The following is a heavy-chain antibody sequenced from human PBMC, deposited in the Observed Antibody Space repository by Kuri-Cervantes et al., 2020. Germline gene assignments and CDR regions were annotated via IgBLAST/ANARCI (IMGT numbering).Heavy chain of an antibody. CDR1: GFTFDDYG. J-gene: IGHJ4*02. V-gene: IGHV3-23*01. CDR2: ISGGGTTT. CDR3: AKGYSSGWYYFDS. D-gene: IGHD6-19*01. Sequence: GESLKISCAASGFTFDDYGMSWVRQAPGKGLEWVSAISGGGTTTYYADAVKGRFTISRDTSENTLFLQMNSLRVEDTAVYYCAKGYSSGWYYFDSWGQGTLVTVSS.